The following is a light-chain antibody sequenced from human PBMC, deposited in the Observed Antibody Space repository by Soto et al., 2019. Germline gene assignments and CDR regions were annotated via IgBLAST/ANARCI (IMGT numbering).Light chain of an antibody. CDR2: GAS. J-gene: IGKJ5*01. CDR1: QSITSY. Sequence: TQSPSTLSVSVGDTVTLSFRARQSITSYLAWYQQKPGQAPRLLIYGASSRATGIPDRFSGSGSGTDFTLTISSLEPEDFAVYYCQQRSNWRITFGQGTRLEIK. V-gene: IGKV3-11*01. CDR3: QQRSNWRIT.